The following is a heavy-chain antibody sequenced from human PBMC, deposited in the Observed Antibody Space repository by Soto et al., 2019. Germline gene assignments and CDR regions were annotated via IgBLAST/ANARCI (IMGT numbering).Heavy chain of an antibody. CDR2: ISSSSSTI. Sequence: GGSLWLSCGASGFTCSSCWMNCVRQAPGKWLEWVSYISSSSSTIYYADSVKGRFTISRDNAKNSLYLQMNSLRDEDTAVYYCARDLPYYDILTGYSPYGMDVWGQGTTVTVSS. J-gene: IGHJ6*02. CDR1: GFTCSSCW. V-gene: IGHV3-48*02. CDR3: ARDLPYYDILTGYSPYGMDV. D-gene: IGHD3-9*01.